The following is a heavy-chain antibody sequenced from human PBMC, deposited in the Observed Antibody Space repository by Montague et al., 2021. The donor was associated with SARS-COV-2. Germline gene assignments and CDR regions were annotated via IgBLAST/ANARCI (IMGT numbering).Heavy chain of an antibody. CDR3: ARMRIAAAGGPFDX. D-gene: IGHD6-13*01. J-gene: IGHJ3*02. CDR1: GFSLSTSGMC. CDR2: IDWDDDK. V-gene: IGHV2-70*11. Sequence: VKPTQTLTLTCTFSGFSLSTSGMCVSWIRQPPGKALEWLARIDWDDDKYYSTSLKTRLTISKDTSKNQVVLTMTNMDPVDTATYYCARMRIAAAGGPFDXWGQGTMVTVSS.